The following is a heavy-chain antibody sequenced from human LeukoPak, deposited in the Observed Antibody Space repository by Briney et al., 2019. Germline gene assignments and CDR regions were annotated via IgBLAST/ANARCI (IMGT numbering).Heavy chain of an antibody. CDR2: IGTGGHT. Sequence: GGSLRLSCSASGFTFSNYDMHWVRQEKGKGLEWVSSIGTGGHTYYAPSVKGRSTISRENAKNSLYLQMNSLRAGDTAIYYCTRGGLEAPCDVWGQGTMVAVSS. V-gene: IGHV3-13*01. CDR3: TRGGLEAPCDV. D-gene: IGHD5-24*01. CDR1: GFTFSNYD. J-gene: IGHJ3*01.